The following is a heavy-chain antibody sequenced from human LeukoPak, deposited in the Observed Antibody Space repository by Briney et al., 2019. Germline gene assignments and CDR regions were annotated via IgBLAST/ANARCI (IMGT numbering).Heavy chain of an antibody. Sequence: AGGSLRLSCAASGFTFSSYAMRWVRQAPGKGLEWVSAISGSGGSTYYADSVKGRFTISRDNSKNTLYLQMNSLRAEDTAVYYCANSIVGATKLSYWGQGTLVTVSS. CDR2: ISGSGGST. CDR1: GFTFSSYA. J-gene: IGHJ4*02. CDR3: ANSIVGATKLSY. D-gene: IGHD1-26*01. V-gene: IGHV3-23*01.